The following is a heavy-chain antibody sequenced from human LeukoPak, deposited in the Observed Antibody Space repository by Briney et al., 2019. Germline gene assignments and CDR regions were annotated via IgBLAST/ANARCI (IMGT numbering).Heavy chain of an antibody. J-gene: IGHJ6*03. CDR2: INPNSGGT. Sequence: GASVKVSCKASGYTFTGYYMHWVRQAPGQGLEWMGWINPNSGGTNYAQKFQGRVTMTRDTSISTAHMELSRLRSDDTAVYYCAKDRYGDYEAPFHYYMDAWGRGTTVTVSS. D-gene: IGHD5-12*01. CDR3: AKDRYGDYEAPFHYYMDA. CDR1: GYTFTGYY. V-gene: IGHV1-2*02.